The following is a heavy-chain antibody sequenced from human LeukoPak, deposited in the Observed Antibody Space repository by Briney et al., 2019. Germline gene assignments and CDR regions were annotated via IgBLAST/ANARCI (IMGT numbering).Heavy chain of an antibody. CDR1: GGSFSGYY. CDR3: ARVPLGYDILTGYYPYYFDY. J-gene: IGHJ4*02. Sequence: SETLSLTCAVYGGSFSGYYWSRIRQPPGKGLEWIGEINHSGSTNYNPSLKSRVTISVDTSKNQFSLKLSSVTAADTAVYYCARVPLGYDILTGYYPYYFDYWGQGTLVTVSS. CDR2: INHSGST. V-gene: IGHV4-34*01. D-gene: IGHD3-9*01.